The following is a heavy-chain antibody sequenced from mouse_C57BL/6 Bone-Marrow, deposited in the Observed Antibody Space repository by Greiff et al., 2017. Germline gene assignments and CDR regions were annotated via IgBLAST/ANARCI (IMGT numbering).Heavy chain of an antibody. CDR2: INPSSGYT. Sequence: VQLQQSGAELAKPGASVKLSCKASGYTFTSYWMHWVKQRPGPSLEWIGYINPSSGYTKYNQKFKDKATLTADKSSSTAYMQLSSLTSADSAVYYFARFHILLRAMDYWGQGTSVTVSS. V-gene: IGHV1-7*01. D-gene: IGHD1-1*01. J-gene: IGHJ4*01. CDR3: ARFHILLRAMDY. CDR1: GYTFTSYW.